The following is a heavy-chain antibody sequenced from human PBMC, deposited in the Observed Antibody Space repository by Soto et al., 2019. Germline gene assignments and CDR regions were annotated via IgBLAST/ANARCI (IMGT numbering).Heavy chain of an antibody. CDR1: GFTFRSYG. D-gene: IGHD2-15*01. CDR3: AAWAEGATEVH. J-gene: IGHJ4*02. Sequence: GGSLRLSCAASGFTFRSYGLFWVRQAPGKGLEWVSAISSSASKKYYAASVEGRFTISRDNSKAILYLQMNSLRAEDTAVYYCAAWAEGATEVHWGQGTLVTVSS. V-gene: IGHV3-33*01. CDR2: ISSSASKK.